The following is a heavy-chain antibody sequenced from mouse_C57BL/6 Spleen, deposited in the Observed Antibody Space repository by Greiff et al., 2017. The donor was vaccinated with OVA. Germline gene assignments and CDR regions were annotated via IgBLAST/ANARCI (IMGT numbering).Heavy chain of an antibody. J-gene: IGHJ4*01. V-gene: IGHV3-6*01. CDR2: ISYDGSN. D-gene: IGHD1-1*01. Sequence: EVKLMESGPGLVKPSQSLSLTCSVTGYSITSGYYWNWIRQFPGNKLEWMGYISYDGSNNYNPSLKNRISITRDTSKNQFFLKLNSVTTEDTATYYCARDTTVVAPRAMDYWGQGTSVTVSS. CDR3: ARDTTVVAPRAMDY. CDR1: GYSITSGYY.